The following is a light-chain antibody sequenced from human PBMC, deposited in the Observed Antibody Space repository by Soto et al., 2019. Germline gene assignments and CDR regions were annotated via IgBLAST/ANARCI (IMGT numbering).Light chain of an antibody. CDR1: QGISSY. CDR3: QRLKTFPVT. V-gene: IGKV1-9*01. Sequence: DIQLTQSPSFLSASVGDRVTITCRASQGISSYLAWYQQKPGKAPKLLIYGESPLQSGVPSRFSGSGSGTEFTLPISSLQPEDFATYYCQRLKTFPVTFGQGTRLEIK. J-gene: IGKJ5*01. CDR2: GES.